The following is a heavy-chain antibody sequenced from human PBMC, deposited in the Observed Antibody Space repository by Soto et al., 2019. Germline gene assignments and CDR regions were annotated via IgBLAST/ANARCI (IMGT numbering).Heavy chain of an antibody. CDR1: GGSISTSNYY. CDR2: MYYSGST. V-gene: IGHV4-39*07. J-gene: IGHJ4*02. CDR3: ARGVGDYTLPFDY. Sequence: SETLSLTCTVSGGSISTSNYYWGWVRQPPRKGLEWFASMYYSGSTNYNPSLKSRVTISVDTSKNQFSLKLSSVTAADTAVYYCARGVGDYTLPFDYWGQGTLVTVSS. D-gene: IGHD4-17*01.